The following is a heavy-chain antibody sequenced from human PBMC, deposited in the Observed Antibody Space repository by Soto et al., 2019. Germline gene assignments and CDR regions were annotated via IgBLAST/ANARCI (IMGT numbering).Heavy chain of an antibody. CDR1: GGSISSSSYY. J-gene: IGHJ5*02. D-gene: IGHD4-4*01. V-gene: IGHV4-39*01. Sequence: QLQLQESGPGLVKPSETLSLTCTVSGGSISSSSYYWGWIRQPPGKGLEWIGSIYYSGSTYYNPSLKSRVTITVATSKKQFSRQLSSVTAADAAVDYCARHWLQSWFDPWGQGTLVTVSS. CDR3: ARHWLQSWFDP. CDR2: IYYSGST.